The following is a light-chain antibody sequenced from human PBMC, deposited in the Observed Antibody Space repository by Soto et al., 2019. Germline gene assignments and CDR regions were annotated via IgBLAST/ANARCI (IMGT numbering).Light chain of an antibody. V-gene: IGKV3-20*01. CDR1: QSVSSSY. J-gene: IGKJ1*01. CDR2: GAS. CDR3: QQYGSSRT. Sequence: EIVLTQSPGTLSLSPGERATLSCRASQSVSSSYLAWYQQKPGQAPRLLIYGASSRATGIPDRFSGSGSGTDFTLTISMLEPEYFAVYYCQQYGSSRTFGQGTKVEIK.